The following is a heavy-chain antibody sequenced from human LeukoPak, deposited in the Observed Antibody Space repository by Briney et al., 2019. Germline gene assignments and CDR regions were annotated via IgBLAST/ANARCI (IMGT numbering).Heavy chain of an antibody. D-gene: IGHD4-23*01. J-gene: IGHJ4*02. V-gene: IGHV3-48*03. CDR3: ARFGYGGKVHY. CDR2: ISSSGSTI. CDR1: GFTFWSYE. Sequence: GGSLSLSCAASGFTFWSYEMNCVRQAPGKGLECVSYISSSGSTIYYSQSVKRRFTISRDNAKNSLFLQMNSLRAEDTALYYCARFGYGGKVHYWGQGTLVTVSS.